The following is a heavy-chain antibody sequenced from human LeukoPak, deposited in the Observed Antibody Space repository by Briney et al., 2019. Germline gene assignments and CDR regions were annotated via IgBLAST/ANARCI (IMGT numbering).Heavy chain of an antibody. Sequence: ASVKVSCKASGYTFTSYGISWVRQAPGQGLEWMGWISAYNGNTNYAQKLQGRVTMTTDTSTTTTYMELKSLRPDETAVYYCARDGLYSSGWFFDYWGEGTLVTVPS. D-gene: IGHD6-19*01. J-gene: IGHJ4*02. CDR3: ARDGLYSSGWFFDY. V-gene: IGHV1-18*01. CDR2: ISAYNGNT. CDR1: GYTFTSYG.